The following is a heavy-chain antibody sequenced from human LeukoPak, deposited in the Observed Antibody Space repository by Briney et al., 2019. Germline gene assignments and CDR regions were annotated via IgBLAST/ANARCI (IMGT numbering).Heavy chain of an antibody. D-gene: IGHD6-19*01. J-gene: IGHJ4*02. V-gene: IGHV3-48*01. CDR1: GFTFSTYS. CDR3: ARDLGSYTSGWYMGFDY. Sequence: GGSLRLSCVASGFTFSTYSMNWVRQAPGKGLEWVSYISGTSNAIYYADSVKGRFAISRDNAKNSLYLQVNSLRAEDTAIYYCARDLGSYTSGWYMGFDYWGQGTLVTVSS. CDR2: ISGTSNAI.